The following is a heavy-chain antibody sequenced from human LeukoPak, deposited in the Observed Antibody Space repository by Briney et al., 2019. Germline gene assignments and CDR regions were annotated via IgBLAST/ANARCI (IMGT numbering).Heavy chain of an antibody. V-gene: IGHV4-39*01. CDR2: ISYSGSV. J-gene: IGHJ4*02. D-gene: IGHD3-3*01. CDR3: ARQRFGQSGSRDVGWRWTIHGLNTGSRVHLRSFDH. CDR1: GGSISSSDYY. Sequence: PSETLSLTCSVSGGSISSSDYYWGWVRQAPGKGLEWIGSISYSGSVYYNPSLKTRVSISVDTSKDHVSLILTSVTAADTAIYYCARQRFGQSGSRDVGWRWTIHGLNTGSRVHLRSFDHWGQGTLVTVSS.